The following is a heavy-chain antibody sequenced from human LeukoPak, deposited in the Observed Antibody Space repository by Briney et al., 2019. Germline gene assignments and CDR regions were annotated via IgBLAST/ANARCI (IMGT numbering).Heavy chain of an antibody. D-gene: IGHD2-21*02. V-gene: IGHV1-46*01. Sequence: ASVKVSCKASGYTFTSYYMHWVRQAPGQGLEWMGIINPSGGSTSYAQKFQGRVTMTRDTSTSTVYMELSSLRSEDTAVYYCARDQAYCGGDCQRADDAFDIWGQGTMVTVSS. CDR2: INPSGGST. CDR3: ARDQAYCGGDCQRADDAFDI. J-gene: IGHJ3*02. CDR1: GYTFTSYY.